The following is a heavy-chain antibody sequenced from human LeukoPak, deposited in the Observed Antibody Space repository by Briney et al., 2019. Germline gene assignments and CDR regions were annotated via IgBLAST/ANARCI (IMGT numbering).Heavy chain of an antibody. D-gene: IGHD2-15*01. CDR2: ISGSGGST. CDR3: TTRSPARYCSDGACYSSADY. V-gene: IGHV3-23*01. J-gene: IGHJ4*02. Sequence: GGSLRLSCAASGFTFSSYAMSWVRQAPGKGLEWVSAISGSGGSTYYADSVKGRFTISRDNSKNTLYLQMNSLNTGDTAMYYCTTRSPARYCSDGACYSSADYWGQGTLVTVSS. CDR1: GFTFSSYA.